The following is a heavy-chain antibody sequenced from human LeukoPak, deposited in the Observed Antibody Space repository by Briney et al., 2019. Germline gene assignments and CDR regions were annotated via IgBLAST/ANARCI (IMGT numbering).Heavy chain of an antibody. V-gene: IGHV3-43*01. D-gene: IGHD6-19*01. Sequence: PGGSLRLSCAASGFIFSSYWMSWVRQAPGKGLEWVSLISWDGGSTYYADSVKGRFTISRDNSKNSLYLQMNSLRTEDTALYYCAKDIEIAVGAFDIWGQGTMVTVSS. J-gene: IGHJ3*02. CDR1: GFIFSSYW. CDR3: AKDIEIAVGAFDI. CDR2: ISWDGGST.